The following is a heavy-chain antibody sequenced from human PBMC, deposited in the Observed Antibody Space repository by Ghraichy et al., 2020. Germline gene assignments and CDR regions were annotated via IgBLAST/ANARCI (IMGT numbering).Heavy chain of an antibody. Sequence: ETLSLTCAASGFTFSSYSMNWVRQAPGKGLEWVPYISYSSSAIYYADSVKGRFTISRDNAKNSLYLQMNSLRDEDTAVYYCARGVNINSSGRFDPWGQGTQVTVSS. V-gene: IGHV3-48*02. CDR1: GFTFSSYS. D-gene: IGHD2/OR15-2a*01. J-gene: IGHJ5*02. CDR3: ARGVNINSSGRFDP. CDR2: ISYSSSAI.